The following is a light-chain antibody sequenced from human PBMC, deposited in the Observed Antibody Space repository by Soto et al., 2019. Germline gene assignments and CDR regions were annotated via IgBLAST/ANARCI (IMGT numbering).Light chain of an antibody. CDR2: GAS. J-gene: IGKJ5*01. CDR3: QQHGTSPIT. V-gene: IGKV3-20*01. Sequence: ILLTQSPCTLSLSAGERATLSCGASQSVSSSYLAWYQQKPGQAPRLLMYGASSRATGIPERFSGSGSGTDFTLTISRLEPEDFEVYYCQQHGTSPITFGQGTRLEIK. CDR1: QSVSSSY.